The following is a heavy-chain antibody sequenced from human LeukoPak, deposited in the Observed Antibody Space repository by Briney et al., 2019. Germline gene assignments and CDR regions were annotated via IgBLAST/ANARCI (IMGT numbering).Heavy chain of an antibody. Sequence: GRSLRLSCAASGFTFSNFAMHWVRQAPGKGLEWVAIISYDGSNQYYADSVKGRFTISRDNSKNTLYLQMNSLRAEDTAVYYCAKDRAAGYGSGWDYYYGMDVWGKGTTVTVSS. CDR2: ISYDGSNQ. V-gene: IGHV3-30*04. CDR1: GFTFSNFA. D-gene: IGHD3-10*01. J-gene: IGHJ6*04. CDR3: AKDRAAGYGSGWDYYYGMDV.